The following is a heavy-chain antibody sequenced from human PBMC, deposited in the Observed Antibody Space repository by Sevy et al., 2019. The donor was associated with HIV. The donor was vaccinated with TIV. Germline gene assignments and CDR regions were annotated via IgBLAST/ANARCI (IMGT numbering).Heavy chain of an antibody. D-gene: IGHD6-19*01. Sequence: SETLSLTCTVSGGSISSYYWSWIRQPPGKGLEWIGYIYYSGSTNYNPSLKSRVTISVDTSKNQFSLKLSSVTAADTAVYYCARDFWSSSGWSLFDYWGQGTLVTVSS. V-gene: IGHV4-59*01. CDR2: IYYSGST. CDR1: GGSISSYY. J-gene: IGHJ4*02. CDR3: ARDFWSSSGWSLFDY.